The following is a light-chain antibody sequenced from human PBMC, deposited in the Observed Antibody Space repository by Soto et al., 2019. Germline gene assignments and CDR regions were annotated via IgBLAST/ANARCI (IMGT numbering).Light chain of an antibody. CDR3: SSLTTTSTLA. V-gene: IGLV2-14*01. J-gene: IGLJ2*01. Sequence: QSALTQPASVSGSPGQSITISCTGTISDVGAYNSVSWYQHHPGNAPKLMIYEVSYRPSGVSNRFSGSKSANTASLTISGLQAEDEADYYCSSLTTTSTLAFGGGTKLTVL. CDR1: ISDVGAYNS. CDR2: EVS.